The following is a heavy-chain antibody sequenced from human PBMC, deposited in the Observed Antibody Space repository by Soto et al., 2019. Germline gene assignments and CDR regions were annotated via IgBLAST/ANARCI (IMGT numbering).Heavy chain of an antibody. CDR1: GYTFTGYY. J-gene: IGHJ4*02. D-gene: IGHD3-10*01. Sequence: QVQLVQSGAEVKKPGASVKVSCKASGYTFTGYYMHWVRQAPGQGLEWMGWINPNSGGTNYAQKLRDWVTMHGDPSIRHAYMELRRLRLVHTAVYYWARGGGVRGVSQTESWWRVAYFGYCGQGRLVTVSS. CDR2: INPNSGGT. V-gene: IGHV1-2*04. CDR3: ARGGGVRGVSQTESWWRVAYFGY.